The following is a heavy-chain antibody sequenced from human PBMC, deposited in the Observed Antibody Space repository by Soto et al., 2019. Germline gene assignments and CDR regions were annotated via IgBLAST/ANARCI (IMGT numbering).Heavy chain of an antibody. J-gene: IGHJ4*02. CDR1: GGSITSGGYS. D-gene: IGHD2-2*01. Sequence: QTLSLTCAVSGGSITSGGYSWGWIRQPPGQGLEWIGYMYHSGNTYYNPSLKGRVTMTTDTSTSTAYMEPRSLRSDDTAVYYCAREARAPLGYCSSTSCYRSGPVETDYWGQGTLVTVSS. CDR2: MYHSGNT. V-gene: IGHV4-30-2*01. CDR3: AREARAPLGYCSSTSCYRSGPVETDY.